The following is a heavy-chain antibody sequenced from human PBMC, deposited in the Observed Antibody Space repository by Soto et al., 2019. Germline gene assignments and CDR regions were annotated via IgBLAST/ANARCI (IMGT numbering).Heavy chain of an antibody. Sequence: GGSLRLSCAASGFTFSSYAMHWVGQAPGKGLEWVAVISYDGSNKYYADSVKGRFTISRDDSKNTLYLQMNSLGADDTAVYYCASTLDVWGQGTTITVSS. CDR3: ASTLDV. V-gene: IGHV3-30-3*01. J-gene: IGHJ6*02. CDR1: GFTFSSYA. CDR2: ISYDGSNK.